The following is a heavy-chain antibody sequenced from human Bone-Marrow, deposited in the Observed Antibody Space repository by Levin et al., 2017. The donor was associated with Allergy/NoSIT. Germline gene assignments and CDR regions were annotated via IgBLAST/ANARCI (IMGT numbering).Heavy chain of an antibody. J-gene: IGHJ5*01. Sequence: SGGSLRLSCAASGFTFSSYAMSWVRQAPGKGLEWVSAISGNDGSTYYADSVKGRFTVSRDNSKNTLYLQMESLRAEDTAVYYCAKDRLSVMTTISTHWFDPWGQGTLVTVSS. CDR1: GFTFSSYA. D-gene: IGHD4-11*01. V-gene: IGHV3-23*01. CDR2: ISGNDGST. CDR3: AKDRLSVMTTISTHWFDP.